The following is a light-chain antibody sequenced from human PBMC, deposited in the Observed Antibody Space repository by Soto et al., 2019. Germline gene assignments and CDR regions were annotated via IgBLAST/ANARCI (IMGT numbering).Light chain of an antibody. CDR3: QQYNNWPWP. V-gene: IGKV3-15*01. CDR2: VAS. CDR1: QSISDT. J-gene: IGKJ1*01. Sequence: EVGLTQSPGTLSLSPGERATLSCRASQSISDTLSCYQQKPVQAPRLLIRVASTRATVFPARFRGSGPGADFTLTSSFLQSEDFAVYYCQQYNNWPWPFCQGSIVDSK.